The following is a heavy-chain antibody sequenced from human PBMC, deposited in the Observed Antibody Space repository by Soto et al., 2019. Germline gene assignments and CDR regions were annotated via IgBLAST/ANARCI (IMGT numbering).Heavy chain of an antibody. D-gene: IGHD6-13*01. CDR3: ARTAAAGKYYYGVDV. J-gene: IGHJ6*02. CDR2: IYPGDSDT. CDR1: GYSFTSYW. Sequence: GESLKISCKASGYSFTSYWIGWVRQMPGKDLEWMGIIYPGDSDTRYSPSFQGQVTISADKSISTAYLQWSSLKASDTAMYYCARTAAAGKYYYGVDVWGQGTTVTSP. V-gene: IGHV5-51*01.